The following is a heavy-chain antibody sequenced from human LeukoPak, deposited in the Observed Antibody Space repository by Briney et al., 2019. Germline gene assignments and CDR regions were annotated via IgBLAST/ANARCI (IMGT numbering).Heavy chain of an antibody. Sequence: PGGSLRLSCAASGFTFSSYWMSWVRQAPGKGLEWVANIKQDGSEKYYVDSVKGRFTISRDNAKNSLYLQMNSLRAEDTAVYYCARERGYDFWSGYYSRAPNAFDIWGQGTMVTVSS. CDR1: GFTFSSYW. V-gene: IGHV3-7*01. D-gene: IGHD3-3*01. J-gene: IGHJ3*02. CDR2: IKQDGSEK. CDR3: ARERGYDFWSGYYSRAPNAFDI.